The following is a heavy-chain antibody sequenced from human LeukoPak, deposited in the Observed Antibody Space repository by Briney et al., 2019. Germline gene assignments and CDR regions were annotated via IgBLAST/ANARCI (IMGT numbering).Heavy chain of an antibody. J-gene: IGHJ5*02. Sequence: KTGGSLRLSCAASGFTFSDYYMSWIRQAPGKGLEWVSYISSSGSTIYYADSVKGRFTISRDNAKNSLYLQMNSLRAKDTAVYYCARSDYGGNWFDPWGQGTLVTVSS. CDR1: GFTFSDYY. CDR2: ISSSGSTI. D-gene: IGHD4/OR15-4a*01. V-gene: IGHV3-11*04. CDR3: ARSDYGGNWFDP.